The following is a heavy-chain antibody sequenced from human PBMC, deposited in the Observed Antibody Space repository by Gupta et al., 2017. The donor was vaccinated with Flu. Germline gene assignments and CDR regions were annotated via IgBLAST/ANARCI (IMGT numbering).Heavy chain of an antibody. CDR1: GGSGHTSDLY. J-gene: IGHJ5*02. D-gene: IGHD3-10*01. CDR2: IYYDGSA. Sequence: QLQLQESGPGRVKPSETLSLHCTVSGGSGHTSDLYWGWIRQPPRRGVQFIGSIYYDGSAYYNQSLKSRVTIFRDTSRNQFSLKMSSVTAADTAVYYCARHWGGSGQKFDPWGQGTMVTVSS. CDR3: ARHWGGSGQKFDP. V-gene: IGHV4-39*01.